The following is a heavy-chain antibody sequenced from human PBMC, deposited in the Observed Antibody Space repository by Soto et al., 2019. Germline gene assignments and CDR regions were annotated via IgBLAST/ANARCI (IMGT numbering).Heavy chain of an antibody. CDR2: ISYDGSNK. D-gene: IGHD3-10*01. Sequence: GGSLRLSCAASGFTFSSYAMHWVRQAPGKGLEWVAVISYDGSNKYYADSVKGRFTISRDNSKNTLYLQMNSLRAEDTAVYSCARAPRGDQLYYFDYWGQGTLVTVSS. J-gene: IGHJ4*02. CDR1: GFTFSSYA. V-gene: IGHV3-30*04. CDR3: ARAPRGDQLYYFDY.